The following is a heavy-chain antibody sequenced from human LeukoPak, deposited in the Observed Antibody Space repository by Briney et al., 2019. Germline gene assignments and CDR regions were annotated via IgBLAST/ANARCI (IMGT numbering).Heavy chain of an antibody. V-gene: IGHV3-30*04. CDR3: ARDRRSSGWYYFDY. D-gene: IGHD6-19*01. CDR1: GFTFSSYA. CDR2: ISYDGSNK. J-gene: IGHJ4*02. Sequence: GGSLRLSCAASGFTFSSYAMRWVRQAPGKGLEWVAVISYDGSNKYYADSVKGRFTIPRDNSKNTLYLQMNSLRAEDTAVYYCARDRRSSGWYYFDYWGQGTLVTVSS.